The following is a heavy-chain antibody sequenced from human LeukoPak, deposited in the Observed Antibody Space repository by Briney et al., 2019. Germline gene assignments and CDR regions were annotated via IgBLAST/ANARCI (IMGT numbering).Heavy chain of an antibody. CDR2: IYYSGST. CDR1: GGSINNSF. D-gene: IGHD2-2*01. Sequence: SGPTLVHPSETLSLTCSVSGGSINNSFWSWIRQAPGKGLEWIAYIYYSGSTNYNPSLKSRVTISIGTSKKQFSLKLSSVTGADTAVYFCARGCSSTSCPWGLWGQGTLVTVSS. V-gene: IGHV4-59*01. J-gene: IGHJ4*02. CDR3: ARGCSSTSCPWGL.